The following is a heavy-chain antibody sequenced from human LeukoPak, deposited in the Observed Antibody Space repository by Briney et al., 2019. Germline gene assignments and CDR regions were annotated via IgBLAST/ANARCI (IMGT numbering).Heavy chain of an antibody. D-gene: IGHD2-15*01. CDR2: ISSSGSTT. J-gene: IGHJ4*02. CDR1: GFTFSSYE. V-gene: IGHV3-48*03. Sequence: GGSLRLSCAASGFTFSSYEMYWVRQAPGKGLEWVSYISSSGSTTYYADSVKGRFTISRDNAKNSLYLQMNSLRAEDTAVYYCARDRYCSGGSCYSHWAHYFDYWGQGTLVTVSS. CDR3: ARDRYCSGGSCYSHWAHYFDY.